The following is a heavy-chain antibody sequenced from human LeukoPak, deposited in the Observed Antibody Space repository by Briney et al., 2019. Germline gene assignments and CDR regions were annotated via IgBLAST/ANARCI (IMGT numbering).Heavy chain of an antibody. Sequence: PGGSLRLSCEASGFTFSNAWMSWVRQAPGKGLEWVSYISSSSSTIYYADSVKGRFSVSRDNAKNSLYLQMNSLRDEDTAVYYCARDGPYSGSYFADFDYWGQGTLVTVSS. J-gene: IGHJ4*02. CDR2: ISSSSSTI. V-gene: IGHV3-48*02. D-gene: IGHD1-26*01. CDR1: GFTFSNAW. CDR3: ARDGPYSGSYFADFDY.